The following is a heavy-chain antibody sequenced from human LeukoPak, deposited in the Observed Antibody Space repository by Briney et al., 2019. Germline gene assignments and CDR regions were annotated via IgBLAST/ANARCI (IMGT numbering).Heavy chain of an antibody. CDR1: GGSISSSSYY. V-gene: IGHV4-39*01. CDR2: IYYSGST. J-gene: IGHJ4*02. CDR3: ARPGDMAAAGTAYDY. Sequence: PSETLSLTCTVSGGSISSSSYYWGWIRQPPGKGLEWIGSIYYSGSTYYNPSLKSRVTISVDTSKNQFSLKLSSVTAADTAVYYCARPGDMAAAGTAYDYWGQGTLVTVSS. D-gene: IGHD6-13*01.